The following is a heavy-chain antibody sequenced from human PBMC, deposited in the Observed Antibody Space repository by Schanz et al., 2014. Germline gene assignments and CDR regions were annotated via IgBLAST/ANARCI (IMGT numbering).Heavy chain of an antibody. CDR2: LSANGDST. CDR1: GFTLSNYA. CDR3: ARGGFGEVSYFDY. D-gene: IGHD3-10*01. J-gene: IGHJ4*02. Sequence: EVQLLESGGGLVQPGGSLRLSCAAPGFTLSNYAMHWVRQTPDKGLEWVSGLSANGDSTFYSSSVKGRFTISRDNSKNTLYLQMNSLRPEDTAVYYCARGGFGEVSYFDYWGQGTLVTVSS. V-gene: IGHV3-64*01.